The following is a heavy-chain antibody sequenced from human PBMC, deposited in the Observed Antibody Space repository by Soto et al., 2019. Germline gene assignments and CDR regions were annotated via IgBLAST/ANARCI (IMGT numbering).Heavy chain of an antibody. V-gene: IGHV3-21*01. J-gene: IGHJ6*02. Sequence: PGGSLRLSCAASGFTFSSYSMNWVRQAPGKGLEWVSSISSSSSYIYYADSVKGRFTISRDNAKNSLYLQMNSLRAEDTAVYYCARDHYYGSGRYYYYGMDVWGQGTTVTVSS. CDR3: ARDHYYGSGRYYYYGMDV. CDR1: GFTFSSYS. CDR2: ISSSSSYI. D-gene: IGHD3-10*01.